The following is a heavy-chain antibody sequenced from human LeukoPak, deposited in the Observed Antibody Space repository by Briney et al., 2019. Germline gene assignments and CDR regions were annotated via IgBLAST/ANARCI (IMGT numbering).Heavy chain of an antibody. CDR2: ISWNSGSI. CDR1: GFTFDDYA. V-gene: IGHV3-9*01. J-gene: IGHJ3*02. CDR3: ATLPTIDAFDI. Sequence: GGSLRLSCAASGFTFDDYAMHWVRQAPGQGLEWVSGISWNSGSIGYADSVKGRFTISRDNAKNSLYLQMNSLRAEDTALYYCATLPTIDAFDIWGQGTMVTVSS.